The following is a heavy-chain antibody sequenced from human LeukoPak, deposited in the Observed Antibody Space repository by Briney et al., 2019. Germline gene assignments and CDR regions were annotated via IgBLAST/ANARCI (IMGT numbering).Heavy chain of an antibody. V-gene: IGHV3-7*01. D-gene: IGHD2-2*01. CDR2: IKQDGSGK. Sequence: GGSLRLSCAASGFTFSSYWMSWVRQAPGKGLEWVANIKQDGSGKYYVDSVKGRFTISRDNAKNSLYLQMNSLRAEDTAVYYCARDPLVVVPAAGRPLSYWGQGTLVTVSS. J-gene: IGHJ4*02. CDR3: ARDPLVVVPAAGRPLSY. CDR1: GFTFSSYW.